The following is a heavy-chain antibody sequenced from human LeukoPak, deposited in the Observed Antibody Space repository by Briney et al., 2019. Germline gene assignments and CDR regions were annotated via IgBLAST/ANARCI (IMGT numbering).Heavy chain of an antibody. V-gene: IGHV3-30*04. CDR3: ARGQDVLRYFDWLSPPPYFDY. CDR2: ISYDGSNK. D-gene: IGHD3-9*01. Sequence: GRSLRLSCAASGFTFSSYAMHWVRQAPGKGLEWVAVISYDGSNKYYADSVKGRFTISRDNSKNTLYLQMNSLRAEDTAVYYCARGQDVLRYFDWLSPPPYFDYWGQGTLVTVSS. CDR1: GFTFSSYA. J-gene: IGHJ4*02.